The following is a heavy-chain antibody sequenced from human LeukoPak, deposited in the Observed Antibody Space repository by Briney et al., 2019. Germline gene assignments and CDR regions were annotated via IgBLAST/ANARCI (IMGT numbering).Heavy chain of an antibody. V-gene: IGHV3-48*03. CDR3: AGATVTRWFDP. J-gene: IGHJ5*02. D-gene: IGHD4-17*01. CDR2: ISSSGSTI. CDR1: GFTFSSYE. Sequence: PGGSLRLSCAASGFTFSSYEMNWVRQAPGKGLEWVSYISSSGSTIYYADSVKGRFTISRDNAKNSLYLQMNSLRAEDTAVYYCAGATVTRWFDPWGQGTLVTVSS.